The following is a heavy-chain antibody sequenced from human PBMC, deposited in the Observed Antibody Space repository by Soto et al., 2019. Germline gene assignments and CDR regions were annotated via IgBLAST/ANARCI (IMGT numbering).Heavy chain of an antibody. Sequence: ASVKVSCKASGYTFTGYYMHWERQAPGQGLEWMGWINPTSGGTNYAQKFQGWVTMTRDTSISTAYMELSRLRSDDTAVYYGAIDSEDFTRCGGDCYEGDYVEYGGRGTLGAVSS. CDR2: INPTSGGT. J-gene: IGHJ4*02. V-gene: IGHV1-2*04. CDR1: GYTFTGYY. D-gene: IGHD2-21*02. CDR3: AIDSEDFTRCGGDCYEGDYVEY.